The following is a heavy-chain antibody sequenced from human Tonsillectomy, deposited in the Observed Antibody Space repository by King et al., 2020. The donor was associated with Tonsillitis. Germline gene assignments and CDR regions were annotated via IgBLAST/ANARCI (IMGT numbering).Heavy chain of an antibody. V-gene: IGHV3-11*01. CDR3: VLPTFYDLGGDP. D-gene: IGHD3-3*01. Sequence: VHLVESGGDLVKPGGSLRLSCAASGFPFSDYYMSWIRQAPGKGLEWISYISTSGNTIYYADSVKGRFTVSRDNAKNSLYLQMNSLRAEDTAVYYCVLPTFYDLGGDPWGQGTRVTVAA. CDR2: ISTSGNTI. J-gene: IGHJ5*02. CDR1: GFPFSDYY.